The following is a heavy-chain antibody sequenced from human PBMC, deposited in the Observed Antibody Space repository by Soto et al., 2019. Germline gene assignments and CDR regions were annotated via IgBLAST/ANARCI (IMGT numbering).Heavy chain of an antibody. CDR3: AKDFDTYSSPLQYGMDV. D-gene: IGHD6-19*01. Sequence: GGSLRLSCAASGFTFTSYAMTWVRQAPGKGLEWVSAISRSGGDRFYADSVKGRLAISRDNSKNTLFLQMNSLRAEDTALYYCAKDFDTYSSPLQYGMDVWGQGTTVTVSS. CDR2: ISRSGGDR. V-gene: IGHV3-23*01. J-gene: IGHJ6*02. CDR1: GFTFTSYA.